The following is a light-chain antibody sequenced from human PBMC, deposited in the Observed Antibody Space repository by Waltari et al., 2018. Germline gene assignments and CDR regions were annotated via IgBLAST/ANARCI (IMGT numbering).Light chain of an antibody. CDR3: HQCAHSPRT. CDR1: ETVTNNY. J-gene: IGKJ1*01. V-gene: IGKV3-20*01. Sequence: EIVLTQSPGTLSLSPGERATLSCRASETVTNNYLAWFQQKPGQTPRLLIYDTYFRATGVPDRFSGSGSGTDFTLTISRLEPEDFAVYYCHQCAHSPRTFGQGTRVEIK. CDR2: DTY.